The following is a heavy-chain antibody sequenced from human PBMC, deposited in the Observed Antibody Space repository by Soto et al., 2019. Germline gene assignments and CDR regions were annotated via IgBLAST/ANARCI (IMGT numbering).Heavy chain of an antibody. CDR1: GVTFTRYS. J-gene: IGHJ4*02. Sequence: GGSLRLSCAASGVTFTRYSMNWVRQAPETGLEWVSSISSTTNYIYYGDAMKGRFTISRDNAKNSLYLEMNSLRAEDTAVYYCARESEDLTSNFDYWGQGTLVIVSS. V-gene: IGHV3-21*06. CDR2: ISSTTNYI. CDR3: ARESEDLTSNFDY.